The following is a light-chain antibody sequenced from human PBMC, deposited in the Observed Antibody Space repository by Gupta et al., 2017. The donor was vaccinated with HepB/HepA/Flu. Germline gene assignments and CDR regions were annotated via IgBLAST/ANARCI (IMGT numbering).Light chain of an antibody. Sequence: EIVMTQSPATLSVSPGERVTLSCRASQSINSNLAWYQQKSGLAPRLLISGASTRASDIPARFSGSGSGTDFTLTISSLQSEDFAVYYCQQYHKWPPITFGQGTRLEIK. CDR2: GAS. CDR3: QQYHKWPPIT. V-gene: IGKV3-15*01. CDR1: QSINSN. J-gene: IGKJ5*01.